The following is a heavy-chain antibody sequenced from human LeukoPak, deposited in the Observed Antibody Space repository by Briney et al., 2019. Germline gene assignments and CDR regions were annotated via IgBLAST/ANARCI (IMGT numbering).Heavy chain of an antibody. J-gene: IGHJ4*02. V-gene: IGHV3-7*01. CDR2: IKQDGSEK. Sequence: GGSLRLSCVVSGFTFSTFTMNWVRQAPGKGLEWVANIKQDGSEKYYVDSVKGRFTISRDNAKNSLYLQMNSLRAEDTAVYYCARGYDYGDYVLDYWGQGTLVTVSS. CDR1: GFTFSTFT. D-gene: IGHD4-17*01. CDR3: ARGYDYGDYVLDY.